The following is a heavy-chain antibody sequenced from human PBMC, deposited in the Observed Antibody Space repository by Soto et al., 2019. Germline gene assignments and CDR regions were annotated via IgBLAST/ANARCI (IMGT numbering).Heavy chain of an antibody. CDR1: GFTLSSYD. CDR2: ISGSGGST. D-gene: IGHD3-9*01. CDR3: AKEEVPYYDILTGPNWFDP. Sequence: PGGSLRLSCAASGFTLSSYDMSWVRQAPGKGLEWVSAISGSGGSTYYADSVKGRVTISRDNSKNALYLQMNSLRAEDTAVYYCAKEEVPYYDILTGPNWFDPWGQGTLVTVSS. J-gene: IGHJ5*02. V-gene: IGHV3-23*01.